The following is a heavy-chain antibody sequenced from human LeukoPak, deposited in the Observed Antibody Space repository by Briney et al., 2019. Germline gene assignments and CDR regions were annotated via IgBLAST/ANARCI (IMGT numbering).Heavy chain of an antibody. V-gene: IGHV4-59*08. CDR3: ARHIQGAAYYYSMDV. D-gene: IGHD2-15*01. J-gene: IGHJ6*02. CDR2: IYYSGST. Sequence: SETLSLTCTVSGGSISSYYWSWIRQPPGKGLEWIGYIYYSGSTKYNPSLKSRVTISVDTSKNQFSLQLTSVTAADTAVYYCARHIQGAAYYYSMDVWGQGTTLTVSS. CDR1: GGSISSYY.